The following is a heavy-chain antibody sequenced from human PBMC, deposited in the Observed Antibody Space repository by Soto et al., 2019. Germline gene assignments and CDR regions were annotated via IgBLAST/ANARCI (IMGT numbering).Heavy chain of an antibody. CDR3: ARAPGDYIDS. Sequence: QVQLVESGGGVVQSGRSLRLSCATSGFVFSSYGMHWVRQAPGKGLEWVAFISYDGSNKYYVDSVKGRFTISRDNSKNTLDLQMSSLRVEDTAVYYCARAPGDYIDSWGQGTLVPVSS. CDR1: GFVFSSYG. D-gene: IGHD3-10*01. V-gene: IGHV3-33*01. CDR2: ISYDGSNK. J-gene: IGHJ4*02.